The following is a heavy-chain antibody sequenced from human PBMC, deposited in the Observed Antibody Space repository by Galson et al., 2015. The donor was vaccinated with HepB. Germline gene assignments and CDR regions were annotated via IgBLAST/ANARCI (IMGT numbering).Heavy chain of an antibody. CDR2: INPSGGST. V-gene: IGHV1-46*01. CDR3: ARDGIQLWLRSSWLGY. Sequence: SVKVSCKASGYTFTSYYMHWVRRAPGQGLEWMGIINPSGGSTSYAQKFQGRVTMTRGTSTSTVYMELSSLRSEDTAVYYCARDGIQLWLRSSWLGYWGQGTLVTVSS. J-gene: IGHJ4*02. D-gene: IGHD5-18*01. CDR1: GYTFTSYY.